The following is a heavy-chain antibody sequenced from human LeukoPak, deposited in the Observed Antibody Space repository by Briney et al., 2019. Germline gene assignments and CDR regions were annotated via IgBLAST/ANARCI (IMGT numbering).Heavy chain of an antibody. J-gene: IGHJ4*02. Sequence: ASVKVSCKASGYTFTSYGISWVRQAPGQGLEWVGWISANNGDTDYAQKFQARVTMTTDTSTSTAYMELGSLRSDDTAVYYCARESHVTREDSWGQGTLVIVSS. D-gene: IGHD1-26*01. CDR1: GYTFTSYG. CDR2: ISANNGDT. CDR3: ARESHVTREDS. V-gene: IGHV1-18*01.